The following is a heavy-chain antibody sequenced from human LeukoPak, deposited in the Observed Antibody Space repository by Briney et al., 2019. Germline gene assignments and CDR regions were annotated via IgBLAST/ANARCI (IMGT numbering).Heavy chain of an antibody. V-gene: IGHV1-46*01. CDR2: INPSGGST. Sequence: GASVTVSCTASGGTFSSYAISWVRQAPGQGLEWMGIINPSGGSTSYAQKFQGRVTMTRDTSTSTVYMELSSLRSEDTAVYYCARGIAARGSSWFDYWGQGTLVTVSS. D-gene: IGHD6-6*01. J-gene: IGHJ4*02. CDR1: GGTFSSYA. CDR3: ARGIAARGSSWFDY.